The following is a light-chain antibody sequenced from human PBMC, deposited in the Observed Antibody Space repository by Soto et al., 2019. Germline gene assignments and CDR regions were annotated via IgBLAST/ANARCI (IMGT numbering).Light chain of an antibody. V-gene: IGKV2-30*01. CDR1: QSLVSSDGNTY. CDR2: KVS. J-gene: IGKJ2*01. CDR3: MQATHWLYT. Sequence: EVVMTQSPLSLPVTLGQPASISCRSSQSLVSSDGNTYLNWFQQRPGQSPRRLIYKVSNRDSGVPDRFSGSGSATDFTLKISRVEAEDAGVYYCMQATHWLYTFGQGTKLEIK.